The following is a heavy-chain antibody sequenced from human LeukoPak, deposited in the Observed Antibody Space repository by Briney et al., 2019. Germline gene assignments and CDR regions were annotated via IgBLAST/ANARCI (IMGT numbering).Heavy chain of an antibody. CDR2: IIPILGIA. V-gene: IGHV1-69*04. CDR3: ARVAGSTYYYDSSGPWALDY. D-gene: IGHD3-22*01. CDR1: GGTFSSYA. Sequence: GASVKVSCKASGGTFSSYAISWVRQAPGQGLEWMGRIIPILGIANYAQKFQGRVTITADKSTSTAYMELSSLRSEDTAVYYCARVAGSTYYYDSSGPWALDYWGQGTLVTVSS. J-gene: IGHJ4*02.